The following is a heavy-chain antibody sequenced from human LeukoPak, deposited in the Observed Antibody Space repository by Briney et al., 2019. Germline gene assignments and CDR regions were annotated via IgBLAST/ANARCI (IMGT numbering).Heavy chain of an antibody. D-gene: IGHD6-13*01. J-gene: IGHJ4*02. CDR3: ARSAWQQLVRVFDY. Sequence: GGSLRLSCAASGFTFSSYAMSWVRQAPGKGLEWVSVISGSGSITDYADSVKGRFTISRDNAKNSLYLQMNSLRAEDTAVYYCARSAWQQLVRVFDYWGQGTLVTVSS. CDR2: ISGSGSIT. CDR1: GFTFSSYA. V-gene: IGHV3-23*01.